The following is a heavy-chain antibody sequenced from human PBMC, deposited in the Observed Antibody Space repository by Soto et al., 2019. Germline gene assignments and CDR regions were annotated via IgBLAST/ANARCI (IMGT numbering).Heavy chain of an antibody. CDR1: GYTFTGYY. V-gene: IGHV1-2*02. D-gene: IGHD2-15*01. CDR3: ARGIVVRGQGWFDP. Sequence: ASVKVSCKASGYTFTGYYMHWVRQAPGQGLEWMGWINPNSGDTNLAQKFQGRVTMTRDTSISTTYMELSRLASDDTAAYFCARGIVVRGQGWFDPWGQGTLVTVSS. CDR2: INPNSGDT. J-gene: IGHJ5*02.